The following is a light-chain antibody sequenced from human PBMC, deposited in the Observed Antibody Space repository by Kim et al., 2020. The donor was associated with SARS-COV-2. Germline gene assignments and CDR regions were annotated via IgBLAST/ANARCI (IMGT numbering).Light chain of an antibody. J-gene: IGLJ2*01. V-gene: IGLV3-19*01. Sequence: SSELTQDPAVSVALGQTVRFTCQGDSLRNYYASWYQQKPGQAPILVIYGKNNRPPGIPDRFSASDSGTTASLTITGAQAEDEADYYCCSRDNSGNHVIFGGGTSLTVL. CDR3: CSRDNSGNHVI. CDR1: SLRNYY. CDR2: GKN.